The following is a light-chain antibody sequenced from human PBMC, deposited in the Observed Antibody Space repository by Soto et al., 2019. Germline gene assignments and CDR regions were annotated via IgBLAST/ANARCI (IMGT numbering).Light chain of an antibody. CDR1: QSVSSD. CDR3: QQYNNWPLT. V-gene: IGKV3-15*01. CDR2: GAS. Sequence: EIVLTQSPATLSVSPGDRATLSCRASQSVSSDLAWFQQKPGQAPRFLIYGASTRATGIPAMFSGSGSGTEFTLTISSLQSEDFAIYYCQQYNNWPLTFGGGTKVEIK. J-gene: IGKJ4*01.